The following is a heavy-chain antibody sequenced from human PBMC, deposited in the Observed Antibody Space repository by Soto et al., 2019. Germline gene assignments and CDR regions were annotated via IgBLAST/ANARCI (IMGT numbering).Heavy chain of an antibody. D-gene: IGHD2-15*01. V-gene: IGHV4-30-4*01. Sequence: SETLSLTCTVSGGSISGGDYHWSWIRQPPGKGLEWIGYIYYNGNAYYNPSLETRLTISLDTSKNQFSLKLTSVTAADTAVYFCARSPSGPSCYSDYWGQGTLVTVSS. CDR1: GGSISGGDYH. J-gene: IGHJ4*02. CDR3: ARSPSGPSCYSDY. CDR2: IYYNGNA.